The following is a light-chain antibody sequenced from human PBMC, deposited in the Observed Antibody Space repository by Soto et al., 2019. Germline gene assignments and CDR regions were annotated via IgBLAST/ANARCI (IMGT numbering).Light chain of an antibody. Sequence: DVVMTQSPDSLAVSLGERVTINCKSSQSVLYSSNNKNYLAWFQQKPGQPPKLLIYWASIRESGVPDRLSGSASGTDFTLTISSPQAADVAVYYCQQYYSNPWTFGQGTRVDLK. V-gene: IGKV4-1*01. CDR3: QQYYSNPWT. CDR2: WAS. J-gene: IGKJ1*01. CDR1: QSVLYSSNNKNY.